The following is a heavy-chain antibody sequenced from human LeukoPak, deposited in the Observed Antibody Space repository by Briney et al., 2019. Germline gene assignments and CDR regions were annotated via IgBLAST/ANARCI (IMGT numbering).Heavy chain of an antibody. CDR2: INPNSGGT. J-gene: IGHJ4*02. D-gene: IGHD6-19*01. CDR1: GYTFTGYY. Sequence: ASVKVSCKASGYTFTGYYMHWVRQAPGQGLEWMGWINPNSGGTNYAQKFQGRVTMTRDTSTSTVYMELSSLRSEDTAVYYCVAVAAKRANYFDYWGQGTLVTVSS. CDR3: VAVAAKRANYFDY. V-gene: IGHV1-2*02.